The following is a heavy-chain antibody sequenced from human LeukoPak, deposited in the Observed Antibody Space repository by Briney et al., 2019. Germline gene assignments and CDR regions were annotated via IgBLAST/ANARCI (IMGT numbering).Heavy chain of an antibody. CDR3: AKDEDRYYGSGSYSAFDI. CDR2: ISGGGGST. J-gene: IGHJ3*02. CDR1: GFTFSSFG. V-gene: IGHV3-23*01. D-gene: IGHD3-10*01. Sequence: GGPLLLSCAASGFTFSSFGMSWVRPAPGRGLEWVSAISGGGGSTYYADSVKGRFTISRDNSKNTLYLQMNSLRAEDTAVYYCAKDEDRYYGSGSYSAFDIWGQGTMVTVSS.